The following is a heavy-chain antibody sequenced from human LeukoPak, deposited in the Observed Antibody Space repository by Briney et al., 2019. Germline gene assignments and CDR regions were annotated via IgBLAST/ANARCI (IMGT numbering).Heavy chain of an antibody. CDR2: IYYSGST. CDR1: GGSISSYY. CDR3: ARHTAAAGPDAFDI. Sequence: SETLSLTCTVSGGSISSYYWSWIRQPPGKGLEWIGYIYYSGSTNYNPSLKSRVTISVDTSKNQFSLKLSSVTAADTAVYYCARHTAAAGPDAFDIWGQGTIVTVSS. J-gene: IGHJ3*02. D-gene: IGHD6-13*01. V-gene: IGHV4-59*08.